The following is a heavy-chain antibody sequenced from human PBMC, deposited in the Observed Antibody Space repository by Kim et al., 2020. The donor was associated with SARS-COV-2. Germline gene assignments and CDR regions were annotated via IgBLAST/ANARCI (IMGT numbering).Heavy chain of an antibody. CDR2: IDPSDSYT. J-gene: IGHJ5*02. Sequence: GGSLRISCKGSGYSFTSYWISWVRQMPGKGLEWMGRIDPSDSYTNYSPSFQGHVTISADKSISTAYLQWSSLKASDTAMYYCARRPSIAAAAFDPWGQGTLVTVSS. D-gene: IGHD6-13*01. V-gene: IGHV5-10-1*01. CDR1: GYSFTSYW. CDR3: ARRPSIAAAAFDP.